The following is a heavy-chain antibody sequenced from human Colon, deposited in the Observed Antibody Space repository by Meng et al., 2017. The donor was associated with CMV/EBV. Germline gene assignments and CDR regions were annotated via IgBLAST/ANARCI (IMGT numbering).Heavy chain of an antibody. CDR3: ARDIKWELHRGYYYYYGMDV. D-gene: IGHD1-26*01. CDR2: IKQDGSEK. J-gene: IGHJ6*02. CDR1: GFTFSSYW. V-gene: IGHV3-7*01. Sequence: GESLKISCAASGFTFSSYWMSWVRQAPGKGLEWVANIKQDGSEKYYVDSVKGRFTISRDNAKNSLYLQMNSLRAEDTAVYYCARDIKWELHRGYYYYYGMDVWGQGTTVTVSS.